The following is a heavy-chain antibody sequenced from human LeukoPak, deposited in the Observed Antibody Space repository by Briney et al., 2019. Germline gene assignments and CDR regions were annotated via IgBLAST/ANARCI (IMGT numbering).Heavy chain of an antibody. J-gene: IGHJ6*02. V-gene: IGHV1-8*02. CDR3: ARVPKGITIFGVVIETVDYGMDV. CDR2: MNPNSGNT. D-gene: IGHD3-3*01. Sequence: GASVKVSCKASGYTFTSYDINWVRQATGQGLEWMGWMNPNSGNTGYAQKFQGRVTMTRNTSISTAYMELSSLRSEDTAVYYCARVPKGITIFGVVIETVDYGMDVWGQGTTVTVSS. CDR1: GYTFTSYD.